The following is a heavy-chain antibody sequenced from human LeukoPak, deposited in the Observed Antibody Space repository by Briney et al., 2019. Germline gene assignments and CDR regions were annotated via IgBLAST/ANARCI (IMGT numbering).Heavy chain of an antibody. CDR1: GFTFSSYA. Sequence: GGSLRLSCAASGFTFSSYAMHWVRQAPGKGLEYVSAISSNGGSTYYANSVKGRFTISRDNSKNTLYLQMSSLRAEDTALYYCAKDQAGAILYFDYWGQGTLVSASS. CDR2: ISSNGGST. D-gene: IGHD1-26*01. CDR3: AKDQAGAILYFDY. V-gene: IGHV3-64*01. J-gene: IGHJ4*02.